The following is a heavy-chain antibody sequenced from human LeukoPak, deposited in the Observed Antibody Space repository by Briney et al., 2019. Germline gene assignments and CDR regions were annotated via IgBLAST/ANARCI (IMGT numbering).Heavy chain of an antibody. Sequence: GGSLRLSCAASGFTFSRYAMAWVRQAPARGREWVATISDSGVNTHYADSVKGRFTISRDNSRNTVRLEMSSLRAEDTAVYYCAKDVGGEMFDYWGQGTLVTVSS. V-gene: IGHV3-23*01. CDR3: AKDVGGEMFDY. J-gene: IGHJ4*02. CDR2: ISDSGVNT. D-gene: IGHD3-16*01. CDR1: GFTFSRYA.